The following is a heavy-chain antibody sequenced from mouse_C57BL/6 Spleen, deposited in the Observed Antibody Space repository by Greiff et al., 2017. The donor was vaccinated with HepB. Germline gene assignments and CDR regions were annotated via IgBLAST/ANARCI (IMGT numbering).Heavy chain of an antibody. Sequence: QVQLQQPGTELVKPGASVKLSCKASGYTFTSYWMHWVKQRPGQGLEWIGNINPSNGGTNYNEKFKSKATLTVDKSSSTDYIQLSSLTSEDAAVYYCARGGTTMVTTSAGFAYWGQGTLVTVSA. CDR2: INPSNGGT. J-gene: IGHJ3*01. CDR1: GYTFTSYW. CDR3: ARGGTTMVTTSAGFAY. V-gene: IGHV1-53*01. D-gene: IGHD2-2*01.